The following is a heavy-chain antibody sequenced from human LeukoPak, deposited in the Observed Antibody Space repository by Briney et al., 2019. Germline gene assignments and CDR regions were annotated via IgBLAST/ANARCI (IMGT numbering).Heavy chain of an antibody. CDR2: IYYSGST. J-gene: IGHJ5*02. V-gene: IGHV4-59*08. CDR1: GGSISSYY. Sequence: SETLSLTCTVSGGSISSYYWSWIRQPPGKGLEWIGYIYYSGSTNYNPSLKSRATISVDTSKNQFSLKLSSVTAADTAVYYCARVRYSSGSNWFDPWGQGTLVTVSS. D-gene: IGHD6-19*01. CDR3: ARVRYSSGSNWFDP.